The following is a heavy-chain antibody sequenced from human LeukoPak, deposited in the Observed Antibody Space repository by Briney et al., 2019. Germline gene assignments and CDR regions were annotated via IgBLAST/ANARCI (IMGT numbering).Heavy chain of an antibody. CDR2: ISYNSGTI. J-gene: IGHJ6*02. CDR1: GFTFSSYS. CDR3: ARDLYYYGMDV. V-gene: IGHV3-48*04. Sequence: GGPLRLSCAASGFTFSSYSMNWVRQAPGKGLEWLSYISYNSGTISYADSVKGRFTVSRDDAANSLYLQMTSLRVEDTAVYYCARDLYYYGMDVWGQGTTVTVSS.